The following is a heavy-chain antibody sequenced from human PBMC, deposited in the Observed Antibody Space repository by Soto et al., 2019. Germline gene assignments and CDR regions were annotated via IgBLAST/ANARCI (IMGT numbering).Heavy chain of an antibody. CDR2: ISAYNGNT. J-gene: IGHJ6*02. CDR1: GYTFTSYY. D-gene: IGHD2-2*01. CDR3: ARRSVPAASRAVYYYYGMDV. V-gene: IGHV1-18*04. Sequence: ASVKVSCKASGYTFTSYYLHWVRQAPGQGLEWMGWISAYNGNTNYAQKLQGRVTMTTDTSTSTAYMELRSLRSDDTAVYYCARRSVPAASRAVYYYYGMDVWGQGTTATVSS.